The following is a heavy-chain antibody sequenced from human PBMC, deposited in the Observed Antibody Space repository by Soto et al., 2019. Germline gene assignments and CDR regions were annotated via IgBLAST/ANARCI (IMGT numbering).Heavy chain of an antibody. V-gene: IGHV3-23*01. J-gene: IGHJ4*02. Sequence: EVQLLESGGGLVQPGGSLRLSWAASGFTFSSYAMSWVRQAPGKGLEWVSAISGSGGSTYYADSVRGRFTISRDNSKNTLYLKMNSLRAEDTAVYYCAKDPGASSDWHGGLYWGQGTLVTVSS. CDR1: GFTFSSYA. CDR2: ISGSGGST. CDR3: AKDPGASSDWHGGLY. D-gene: IGHD6-19*01.